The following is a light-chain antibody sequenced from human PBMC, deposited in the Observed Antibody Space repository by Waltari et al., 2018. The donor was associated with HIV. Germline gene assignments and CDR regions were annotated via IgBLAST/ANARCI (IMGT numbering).Light chain of an antibody. CDR3: CSYAGSNTLI. Sequence: QSSLTQPASGSGSPGQSITISCPGTSSDIGSYNIVSWYQQHPAKAPKLMIDEVTKPPSEVSNRFAGSKSGNTASLTISGLQAEDEADYYCCSYAGSNTLIFGGGTNLIVL. V-gene: IGLV2-23*02. J-gene: IGLJ2*01. CDR2: EVT. CDR1: SSDIGSYNI.